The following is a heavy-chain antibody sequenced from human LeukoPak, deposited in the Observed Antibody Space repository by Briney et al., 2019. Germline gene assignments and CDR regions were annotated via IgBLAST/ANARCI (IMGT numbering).Heavy chain of an antibody. CDR2: IRSKANNYAT. CDR3: TSLPGDTVMVNDY. J-gene: IGHJ4*02. D-gene: IGHD5-18*01. Sequence: GGSLRLSCAASGFTFSGSGMHWVRQASGKGLEWVGRIRSKANNYATAYAASVKGRFTISRDDSKNTAYLQMNSLKTEDTAVYYCTSLPGDTVMVNDYCGRGTLVTVSS. CDR1: GFTFSGSG. V-gene: IGHV3-73*01.